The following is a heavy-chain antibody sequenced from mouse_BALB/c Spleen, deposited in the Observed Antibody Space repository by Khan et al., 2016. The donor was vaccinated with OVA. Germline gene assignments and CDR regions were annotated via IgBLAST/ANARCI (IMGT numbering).Heavy chain of an antibody. CDR3: ARAAAYWFFDV. CDR2: INTYTGEP. CDR1: GYTFTNYG. V-gene: IGHV9-3-1*01. Sequence: QIQLVQSGPELKKPGETVKISCRASGYTFTNYGMNWVKQAPGKGLKWMGWINTYTGEPTYADDFKGRFACSLETSANPASLQINNLKNEDTATYFCARAAAYWFFDVWGAGTTVTVSS. J-gene: IGHJ1*01.